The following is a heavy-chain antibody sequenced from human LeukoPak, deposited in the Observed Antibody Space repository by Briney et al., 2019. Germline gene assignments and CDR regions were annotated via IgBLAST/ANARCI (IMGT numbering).Heavy chain of an antibody. D-gene: IGHD1-1*01. Sequence: GGSLRLSCAASGFTFSSYGMHWVRQAPGKGLEWVALIWYDGSNKYYADSVKGRFTISRDNSKNTLYLQMNSLRADDTAVYYCARDGFNDRSGDNDGFDMWGQGTMVTVSS. J-gene: IGHJ3*02. CDR1: GFTFSSYG. V-gene: IGHV3-33*01. CDR2: IWYDGSNK. CDR3: ARDGFNDRSGDNDGFDM.